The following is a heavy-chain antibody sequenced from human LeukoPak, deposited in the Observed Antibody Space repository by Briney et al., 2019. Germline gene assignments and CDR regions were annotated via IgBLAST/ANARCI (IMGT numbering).Heavy chain of an antibody. CDR3: ARDLGYCSSTSCHGDSDWFDP. CDR2: IIPIFGTA. CDR1: AGTFSSYA. D-gene: IGHD2-2*01. Sequence: SVKVSCKASAGTFSSYAISWVRQAPGQGLEWMGGIIPIFGTANYAQKFQGRVTITADESTSTAYMELSSLRSEDTAVYYCARDLGYCSSTSCHGDSDWFDPWGQGTLVTVSS. V-gene: IGHV1-69*01. J-gene: IGHJ5*02.